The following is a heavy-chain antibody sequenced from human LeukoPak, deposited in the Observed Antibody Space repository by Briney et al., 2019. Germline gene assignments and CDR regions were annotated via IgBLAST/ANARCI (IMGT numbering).Heavy chain of an antibody. Sequence: GGSLRLSCAASGFTVSSNYMSWVRQAPGKGLEWVSVIYSGGSTYYADSVKGRFTISRDNSKSTLYLQMNSLRAEDTAVYYCARGRITIFGAHFDYWGQGTLVTVSS. CDR1: GFTVSSNY. J-gene: IGHJ4*02. CDR2: IYSGGST. V-gene: IGHV3-66*01. D-gene: IGHD3-3*01. CDR3: ARGRITIFGAHFDY.